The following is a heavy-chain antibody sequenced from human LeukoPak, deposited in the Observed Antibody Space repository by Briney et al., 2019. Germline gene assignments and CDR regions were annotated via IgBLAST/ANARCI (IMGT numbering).Heavy chain of an antibody. CDR1: GFTFSTYD. CDR2: ISSTTSTI. CDR3: ARDLPWAAGTDHGAFNI. Sequence: PGGSLRLSCAASGFTFSTYDMNWVRQAPGKGLEWVSYISSTTSTIYYADFVKGRFTISRDNAKNSLYLHMNSLRAEDTAVYYCARDLPWAAGTDHGAFNIWGQGTMVTVSS. V-gene: IGHV3-48*01. D-gene: IGHD6-13*01. J-gene: IGHJ3*02.